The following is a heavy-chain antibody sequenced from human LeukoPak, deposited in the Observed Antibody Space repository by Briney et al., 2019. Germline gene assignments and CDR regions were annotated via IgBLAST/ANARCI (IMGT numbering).Heavy chain of an antibody. V-gene: IGHV4-39*07. J-gene: IGHJ4*02. CDR2: IYYSGST. CDR1: GGSISSSSYY. CDR3: ARGYDSSGYYSFDY. Sequence: SETLSLTCTVSGGSISSSSYYWGWIRQPPGKGLEWIGSIYYSGSTYYNPSLKSRVTISVDTSKNQFSLKLSSVTAADTAVYYCARGYDSSGYYSFDYWGQGTLVTVSS. D-gene: IGHD3-22*01.